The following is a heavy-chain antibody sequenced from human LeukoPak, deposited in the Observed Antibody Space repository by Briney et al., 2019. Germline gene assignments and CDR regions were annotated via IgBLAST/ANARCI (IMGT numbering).Heavy chain of an antibody. V-gene: IGHV4-39*07. Sequence: SETLSLTCTVSGGSISSSSYYWGWIRQPPGKGLEWIGTVYYSGNTYYNPSLMSRVTISVDTSKNQFSLRLSSVTAADTAVYYCARDMGFGAFDIWGQGTMVTVSS. CDR1: GGSISSSSYY. CDR2: VYYSGNT. CDR3: ARDMGFGAFDI. D-gene: IGHD3-16*01. J-gene: IGHJ3*02.